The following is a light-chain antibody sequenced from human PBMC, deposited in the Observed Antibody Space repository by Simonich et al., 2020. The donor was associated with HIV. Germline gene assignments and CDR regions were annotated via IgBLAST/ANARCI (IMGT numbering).Light chain of an antibody. CDR3: QQYYTTPLT. V-gene: IGKV4-1*01. Sequence: DIVMTQSPDSLAVSLGERATINCRSSQSVFYRSNNKTSLAWYQHKPGQPPKLLIYWAATRESGVPDRYSGSGSGTDFTLTITSLQAEDVAVYYCQQYYTTPLTFGGGTKVEIK. J-gene: IGKJ4*01. CDR2: WAA. CDR1: QSVFYRSNNKTS.